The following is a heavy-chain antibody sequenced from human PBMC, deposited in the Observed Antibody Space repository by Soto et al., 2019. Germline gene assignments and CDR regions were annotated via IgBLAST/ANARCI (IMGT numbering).Heavy chain of an antibody. CDR2: IYPGDSDT. Sequence: GHAVQISGECCGGSVSRYWSGSERQITGKGLEWMGIIYPGDSDTRYSPSFQGQVTISADKSISTAYLQWSSLKASDTAMYYCARPMDSSRYYTSYFAYWGQGTPVTVSS. V-gene: IGHV5-51*01. CDR1: GGSVSRYW. D-gene: IGHD3-22*01. CDR3: ARPMDSSRYYTSYFAY. J-gene: IGHJ4*02.